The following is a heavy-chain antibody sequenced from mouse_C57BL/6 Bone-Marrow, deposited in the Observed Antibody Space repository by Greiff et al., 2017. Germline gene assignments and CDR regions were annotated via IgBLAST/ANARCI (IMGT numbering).Heavy chain of an antibody. D-gene: IGHD1-1*01. CDR3: ARHNTTVQLAY. CDR2: ISSGGSYT. Sequence: EVQVVESGGDLVKPGGSLKLSCAASGFTFSSYGMSWVRQTPDKRLEWVATISSGGSYTFYPDCVKGRFTISRDNAKNTLYLQMSSLKSEDTAMYYCARHNTTVQLAYWGQGTLVTVSA. CDR1: GFTFSSYG. V-gene: IGHV5-6*01. J-gene: IGHJ3*01.